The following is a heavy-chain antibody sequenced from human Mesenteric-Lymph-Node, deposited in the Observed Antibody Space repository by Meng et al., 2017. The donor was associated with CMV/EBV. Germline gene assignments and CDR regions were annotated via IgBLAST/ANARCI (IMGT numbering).Heavy chain of an antibody. CDR1: GFTVSSNY. CDR2: ISYDGSNT. D-gene: IGHD2-15*01. Sequence: GESLKISCAASGFTVSSNYMSWVRQAPGKGLEWVAFISYDGSNTYYTDSVKGRFTISRDNSRNTLYLQMNSLRTEDTALYYCATTAGVARPFDYWGQGTLVTVSS. J-gene: IGHJ4*02. CDR3: ATTAGVARPFDY. V-gene: IGHV3-30-3*01.